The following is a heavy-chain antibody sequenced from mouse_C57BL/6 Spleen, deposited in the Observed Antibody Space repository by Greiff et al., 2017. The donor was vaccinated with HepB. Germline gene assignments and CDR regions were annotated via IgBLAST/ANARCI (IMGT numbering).Heavy chain of an antibody. Sequence: EVQLVESGGGLVKPGGSLKLSCAASGFTFSDYGMHWVRQAPEKGLEWVAYISSGSSTIYYADTVKGRFTISRDNAKNTLFLQMTSLRSEDTAMYYCAREDDGYLWYFDVWGTGTTVTVSS. CDR2: ISSGSSTI. V-gene: IGHV5-17*01. CDR1: GFTFSDYG. J-gene: IGHJ1*03. D-gene: IGHD2-3*01. CDR3: AREDDGYLWYFDV.